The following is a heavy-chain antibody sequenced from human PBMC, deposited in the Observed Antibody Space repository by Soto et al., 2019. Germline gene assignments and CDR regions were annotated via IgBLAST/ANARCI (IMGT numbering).Heavy chain of an antibody. J-gene: IGHJ4*02. D-gene: IGHD1-26*01. CDR2: IFYSVHL. CDR1: GTSFGTYY. V-gene: IGHV4-59*01. Sequence: PSETLSLTCAVSGTSFGTYYWSWIRQPPGKGLERIGYIFYSVHLKYNPSLKSRLTISVDPPKNQISLRLTSVTSADTAVYYCAREGGGYRFDYWGQGTLVTVSS. CDR3: AREGGGYRFDY.